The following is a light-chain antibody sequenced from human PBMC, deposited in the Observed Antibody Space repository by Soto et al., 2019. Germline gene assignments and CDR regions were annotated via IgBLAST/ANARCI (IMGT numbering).Light chain of an antibody. CDR1: SSDVGGYNS. V-gene: IGLV2-14*03. CDR3: SSYTSTSSYV. J-gene: IGLJ1*01. Sequence: HSALGPSGGVCWSTGDLITVSSTGTSSDVGGYNSVSWYQQHPGKPPKLIIYEVSNRPSGVSDRFSGSKSGNTASLTISGLQAEEEADYYCSSYTSTSSYVFATGTKITVL. CDR2: EVS.